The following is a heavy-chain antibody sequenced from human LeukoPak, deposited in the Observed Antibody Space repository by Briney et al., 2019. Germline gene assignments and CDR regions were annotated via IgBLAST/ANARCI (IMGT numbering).Heavy chain of an antibody. Sequence: GASVKVSCKASGGTFSSYAISWVRQAPGQGLEWMGGIIPIFGTANYAQKFQGRVTITADKSTSTAYMELSSLGSEDTAVYYCAREGYCSGGSCYSGFDYWGQGTLVTVSS. D-gene: IGHD2-15*01. CDR1: GGTFSSYA. CDR2: IIPIFGTA. CDR3: AREGYCSGGSCYSGFDY. J-gene: IGHJ4*02. V-gene: IGHV1-69*06.